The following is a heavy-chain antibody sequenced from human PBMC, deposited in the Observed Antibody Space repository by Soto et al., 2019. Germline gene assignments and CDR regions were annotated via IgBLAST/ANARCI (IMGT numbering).Heavy chain of an antibody. D-gene: IGHD6-13*01. CDR2: ISSNSAYK. CDR3: ARDRDSSSRPTYWFDP. Sequence: GGSLRLSCAASGFTFRSFTMNWVRQAPGKGLEWVSTISSNSAYKYYSDSVKGRFTISRDNSKNTLYLQMNSLRGEDTAVCYCARDRDSSSRPTYWFDPWGQGTLVTVSS. V-gene: IGHV3-21*01. CDR1: GFTFRSFT. J-gene: IGHJ5*02.